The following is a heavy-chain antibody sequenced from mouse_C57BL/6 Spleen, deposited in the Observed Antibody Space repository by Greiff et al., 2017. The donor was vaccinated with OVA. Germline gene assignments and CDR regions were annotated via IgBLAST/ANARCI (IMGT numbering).Heavy chain of an antibody. V-gene: IGHV1-59*01. CDR3: AYYGSSYDY. J-gene: IGHJ2*01. CDR1: GYTFTSYW. CDR2: IDPSDSYT. D-gene: IGHD1-1*01. Sequence: QVQLKQPGAELVRPGTSVKLSCKASGYTFTSYWMHWVKQRPGQGLEWIGVIDPSDSYTNYNQKFKGKATLTVDTSSSTAYMQLSSLTSEDSAVYYCAYYGSSYDYWGQGTTLTVSS.